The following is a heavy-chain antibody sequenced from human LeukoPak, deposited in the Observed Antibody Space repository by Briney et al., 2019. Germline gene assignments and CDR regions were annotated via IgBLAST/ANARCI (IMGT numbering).Heavy chain of an antibody. V-gene: IGHV3-21*01. D-gene: IGHD5-12*01. J-gene: IGHJ4*02. Sequence: PGGSLRLPCSASGFPLNSYDVHWVRQAPGKGLEWVSSISSSGSYVYYPDSLKGRFTISRDSAKNSLFLQMNGLRAEDTAVYYCARSSSLAPTPSFDSWGQRSLVTVSS. CDR1: GFPLNSYD. CDR3: ARSSSLAPTPSFDS. CDR2: ISSSGSYV.